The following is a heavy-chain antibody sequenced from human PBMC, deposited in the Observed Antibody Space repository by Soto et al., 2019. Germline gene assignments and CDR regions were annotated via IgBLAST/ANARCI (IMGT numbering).Heavy chain of an antibody. CDR2: IDPSDSQT. CDR3: ARQIYDSDTGPNFQYYFDS. V-gene: IGHV5-10-1*01. Sequence: GESLKISCKGSGYSFAGYWITWVRQKPGKGLEWMGRIDPSDSQTYYSPSFRGHVAISVTKSVTTVFLQWSSLRASDTAMYYCARQIYDSDTGPNFQYYFDSWGQGTPVTVSS. D-gene: IGHD3-22*01. CDR1: GYSFAGYW. J-gene: IGHJ4*02.